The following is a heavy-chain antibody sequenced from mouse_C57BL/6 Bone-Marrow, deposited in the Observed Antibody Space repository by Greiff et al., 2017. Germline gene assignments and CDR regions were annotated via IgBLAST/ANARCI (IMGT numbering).Heavy chain of an antibody. Sequence: QVQLQQSGAELVRPGASVKLSCKASGYTFTDYYINWVKQRPGQGLEWIARIYPGSGNTYYNEKFKGKATLTAEKSSSTAYMQLSSLTSEDSAVYFCARGNITTVVPYAMDYWGQGTSVTVSS. V-gene: IGHV1-76*01. CDR3: ARGNITTVVPYAMDY. J-gene: IGHJ4*01. CDR1: GYTFTDYY. D-gene: IGHD1-1*01. CDR2: IYPGSGNT.